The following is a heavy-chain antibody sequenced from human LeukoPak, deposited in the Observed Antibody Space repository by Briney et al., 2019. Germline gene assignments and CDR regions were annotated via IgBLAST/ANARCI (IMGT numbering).Heavy chain of an antibody. V-gene: IGHV4-59*01. Sequence: PSETLSLTCTVSGGSISSYYWSWIRQPPGKGLEWIGCIYYSGSTNYNPSLKSRVTISVDTSKNQFSLKLSSVTAADTAVYYCARDQGDSSSSPYYYYGMDVWGQGTTVTVSS. D-gene: IGHD6-6*01. CDR3: ARDQGDSSSSPYYYYGMDV. CDR1: GGSISSYY. J-gene: IGHJ6*02. CDR2: IYYSGST.